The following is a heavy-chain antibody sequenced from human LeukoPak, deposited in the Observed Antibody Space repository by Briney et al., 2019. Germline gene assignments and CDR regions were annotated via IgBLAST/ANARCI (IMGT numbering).Heavy chain of an antibody. Sequence: SVKLFCKASVGTFSSYAISWVRQAPGQGLEWMGGIIPIFGTANYAQKFQGRVTITADKSTSTAYMELSSLRSEDTAVYYCATIQLVRGGFDYWGQGTLVTVSS. J-gene: IGHJ4*02. CDR3: ATIQLVRGGFDY. CDR2: IIPIFGTA. D-gene: IGHD6-13*01. V-gene: IGHV1-69*06. CDR1: VGTFSSYA.